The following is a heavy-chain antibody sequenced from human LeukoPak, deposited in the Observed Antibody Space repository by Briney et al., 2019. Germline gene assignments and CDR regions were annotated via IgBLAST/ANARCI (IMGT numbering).Heavy chain of an antibody. CDR1: GFSFSNYW. CDR2: TNEHGTII. D-gene: IGHD3-10*01. V-gene: IGHV3-74*01. Sequence: GGSLRLPCAASGFSFSNYWFHWVRQAPGEGLEWVSRTNEHGTIINYADSVKGRFTISRDNAKNTLYLQMNSLRTEDSALYYCVVDLSGSADYWGQGTLVTVSS. CDR3: VVDLSGSADY. J-gene: IGHJ4*02.